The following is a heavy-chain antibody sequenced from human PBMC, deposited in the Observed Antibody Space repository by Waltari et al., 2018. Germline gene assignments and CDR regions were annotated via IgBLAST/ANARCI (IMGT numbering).Heavy chain of an antibody. J-gene: IGHJ4*02. CDR1: GYTFTGYY. V-gene: IGHV1-2*06. Sequence: QVHLVQSGAEVKKPGASVKVSCKASGYTFTGYYIQWGRRAPGQGREWMGRINPNSGDTNYAQKFQGRVTLTRYTSINTAYMELSSLKSDDTAVYYCARDLGSDYGNRDYWGQGTLVTVPS. D-gene: IGHD4-17*01. CDR2: INPNSGDT. CDR3: ARDLGSDYGNRDY.